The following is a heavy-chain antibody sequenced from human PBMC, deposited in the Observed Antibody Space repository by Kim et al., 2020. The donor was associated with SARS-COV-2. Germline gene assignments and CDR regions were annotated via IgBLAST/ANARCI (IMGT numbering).Heavy chain of an antibody. J-gene: IGHJ6*02. Sequence: GGSLRLSCTASGFTFGDYAMSWFRQAPGKGLEWVGFIRSKAYGGTTEYAASVKGRFTISRDDSKSIAYLQMNSLKTEDTAVYYCTRDRFWVGGYDKDYYYGMDVWGQGTTVTVSS. CDR3: TRDRFWVGGYDKDYYYGMDV. V-gene: IGHV3-49*03. CDR1: GFTFGDYA. CDR2: IRSKAYGGTT. D-gene: IGHD5-12*01.